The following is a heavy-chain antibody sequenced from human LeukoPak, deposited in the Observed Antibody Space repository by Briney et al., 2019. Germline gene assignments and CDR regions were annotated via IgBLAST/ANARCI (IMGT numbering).Heavy chain of an antibody. CDR1: GGSISSYY. CDR2: IYYSGST. V-gene: IGHV4-59*01. CDR3: ARLPDDAFDI. Sequence: SETLSLTCTVSGGSISSYYWSWIRQPPGKGLEWIGYIYYSGSTNYNPSLKSRVTISVDTSKNQFSLKLGSVTAADTAVYYCARLPDDAFDIWGQGTMVTVSS. J-gene: IGHJ3*02.